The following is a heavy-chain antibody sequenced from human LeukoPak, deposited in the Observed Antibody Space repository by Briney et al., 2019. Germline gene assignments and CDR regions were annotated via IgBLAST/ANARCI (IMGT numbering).Heavy chain of an antibody. Sequence: GGSLRLSCAASGFTFSSYSVNWVRQAPGKGLAWVSDSLKGRFTFSIDYAKNSLYLQMNSLRAEGTAVYYCARGSGVQVWSSLDYWGQGTLVTVSS. V-gene: IGHV3-21*01. CDR3: ARGSGVQVWSSLDY. CDR1: GFTFSSYS. J-gene: IGHJ4*02. D-gene: IGHD5-18*01.